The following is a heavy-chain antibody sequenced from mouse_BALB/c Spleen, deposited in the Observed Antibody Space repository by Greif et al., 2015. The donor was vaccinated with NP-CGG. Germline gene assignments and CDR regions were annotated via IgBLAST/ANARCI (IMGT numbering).Heavy chain of an antibody. Sequence: EVKLVESGGGLVKPGGSLKLSCAASGFTFSSYTMSWVRQTPEKRLEWVATISSGGSYTYYPDSVKGRFTISRDNAKNTLYLQMSSLKSEDTAMYYCTSGDAMDYWGQGTSVTVSS. V-gene: IGHV5-6-4*01. J-gene: IGHJ4*01. CDR1: GFTFSSYT. CDR2: ISSGGSYT. D-gene: IGHD1-1*02. CDR3: TSGDAMDY.